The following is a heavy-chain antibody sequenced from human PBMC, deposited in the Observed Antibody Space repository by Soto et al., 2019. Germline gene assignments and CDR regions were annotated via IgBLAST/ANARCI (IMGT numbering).Heavy chain of an antibody. CDR2: IYYRGST. CDR3: ARGPTYYDILTGLFFDY. Sequence: QVQLQESGPGLVKPSQTLSLTCTVSGGSISGGDYYWSWIRQPPGKGLEWIGYIYYRGSTYYNPSPKSRITISVDTSKNQFSLKLSSVTAADTAVYYCARGPTYYDILTGLFFDYWGQGSLVTVSS. D-gene: IGHD3-9*01. V-gene: IGHV4-30-4*01. CDR1: GGSISGGDYY. J-gene: IGHJ4*02.